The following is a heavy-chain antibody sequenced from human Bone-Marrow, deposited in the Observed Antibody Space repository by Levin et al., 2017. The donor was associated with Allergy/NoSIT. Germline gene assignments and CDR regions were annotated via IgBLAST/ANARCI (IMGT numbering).Heavy chain of an antibody. CDR2: ISSSGSTI. Sequence: AGESLKISCAASGFTFSDYYMSWIRQAPGKGLEWVSYISSSGSTIYYADSVKGRFTISRDNAKNSLYLQMNSLRAEDTAVYYCARTGALAYCGGDCSPDAFDIWGQGTMVTVSS. J-gene: IGHJ3*02. CDR3: ARTGALAYCGGDCSPDAFDI. D-gene: IGHD2-21*02. V-gene: IGHV3-11*01. CDR1: GFTFSDYY.